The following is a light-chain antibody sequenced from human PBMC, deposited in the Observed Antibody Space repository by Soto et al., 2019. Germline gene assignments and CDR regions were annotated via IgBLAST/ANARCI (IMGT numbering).Light chain of an antibody. J-gene: IGKJ1*01. CDR2: DAS. CDR1: QSVRSN. V-gene: IGKV3-15*01. Sequence: EIVMTQSPATLSVSPGERATLSCRARQSVRSNLAWYQQIPGQAPRLLIYDASTGATGIPARFSGSGSGTEFTLTISSLQSEDFAVYCCQQYGSSPRTFGQGTKVEIK. CDR3: QQYGSSPRT.